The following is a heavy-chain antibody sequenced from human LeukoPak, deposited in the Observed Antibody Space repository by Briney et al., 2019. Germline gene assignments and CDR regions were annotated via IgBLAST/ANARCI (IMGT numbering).Heavy chain of an antibody. V-gene: IGHV3-15*01. D-gene: IGHD6-19*01. J-gene: IGHJ4*02. CDR1: GFTFSNAW. CDR2: IKSETDGGTT. Sequence: PGGSLRLSCAASGFTFSNAWMTWVRQARGKGLEWVGRIKSETDGGTTDYAAPVKGGFTISRDDSKNTLYLQMNSPKTDDTAVYYCTTSGYGWDYFDFWGQGTLVTVSS. CDR3: TTSGYGWDYFDF.